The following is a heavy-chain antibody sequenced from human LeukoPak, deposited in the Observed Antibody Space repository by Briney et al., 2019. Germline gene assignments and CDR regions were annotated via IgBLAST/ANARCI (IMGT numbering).Heavy chain of an antibody. CDR3: ARDGDFWSGYYAFDI. Sequence: GGSLRLSCAASGFTFSSYSMNWVRQAPGKGLEWVSSISSSSSYMYYADSVKGRFTISRDNAKNSLYLQMNSLRAEDTAVYYCARDGDFWSGYYAFDIRGQGTMVTVSS. J-gene: IGHJ3*02. D-gene: IGHD3-3*01. CDR2: ISSSSSYM. CDR1: GFTFSSYS. V-gene: IGHV3-21*01.